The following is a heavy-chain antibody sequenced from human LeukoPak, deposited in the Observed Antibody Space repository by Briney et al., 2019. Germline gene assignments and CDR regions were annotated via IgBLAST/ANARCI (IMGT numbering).Heavy chain of an antibody. Sequence: GGSLRLSCAASGFTFSTYGMHWVRQAPGKGLEWVTFIRYDGNNKYYADSVKGRFTISRDNSKNMLYLQMNSLRTEDTAVYYCALMLRGVHDHWGQGTLVTVSS. V-gene: IGHV3-30*02. CDR1: GFTFSTYG. CDR2: IRYDGNNK. CDR3: ALMLRGVHDH. D-gene: IGHD3-10*01. J-gene: IGHJ4*02.